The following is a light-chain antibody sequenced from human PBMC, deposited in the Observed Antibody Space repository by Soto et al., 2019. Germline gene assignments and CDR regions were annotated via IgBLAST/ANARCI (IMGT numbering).Light chain of an antibody. CDR3: QYYNSYLYP. J-gene: IGKJ2*01. Sequence: QITLSPATLSASVGERVTISCRASQSISSWLAWYQQKPGKAPKLLIYVASSLESGVPSRFSGSGSGTEFTLTISSLQPDDFATYYCQYYNSYLYPFGQGTRVEIK. CDR2: VAS. V-gene: IGKV1-5*01. CDR1: QSISSW.